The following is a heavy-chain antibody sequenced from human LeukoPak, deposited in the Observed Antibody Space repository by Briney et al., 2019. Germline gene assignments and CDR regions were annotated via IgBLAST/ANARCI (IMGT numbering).Heavy chain of an antibody. J-gene: IGHJ4*02. V-gene: IGHV4-39*01. CDR3: ARLRVYYYDSSGYGNFDY. Sequence: SETLSLTCTVSGGSISSSNYYWGWIRQPPGKGLEWTGNIYYSGSTYYNPSLKSRVTMSVDTSKNQFSLKLSSVTAADTAVYYCARLRVYYYDSSGYGNFDYWGQGTLVTVSS. D-gene: IGHD3-22*01. CDR1: GGSISSSNYY. CDR2: IYYSGST.